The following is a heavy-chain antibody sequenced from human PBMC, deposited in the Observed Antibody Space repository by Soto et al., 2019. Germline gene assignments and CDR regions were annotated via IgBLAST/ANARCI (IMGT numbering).Heavy chain of an antibody. Sequence: QVQLVESGGGVVQPGRSLRLSCTASGFDFRSYGMHWVRQAPGKGLEWVAVISYDGSGKYYADSVRGRFTISRDNFKNTLYLQMNSLTVEDTAVNFCAKDLTAVLAELSWLDSWGQGSLVTVSS. J-gene: IGHJ4*02. CDR3: AKDLTAVLAELSWLDS. CDR1: GFDFRSYG. CDR2: ISYDGSGK. V-gene: IGHV3-30*18. D-gene: IGHD2-2*01.